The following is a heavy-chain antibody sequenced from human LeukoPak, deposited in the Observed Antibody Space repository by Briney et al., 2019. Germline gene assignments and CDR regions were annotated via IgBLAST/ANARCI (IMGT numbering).Heavy chain of an antibody. V-gene: IGHV1-8*03. Sequence: ASVKVSCKASGYTFTGYYMHWVRQAPGQGLEWMGWINPNSGNTGYAQKFQGRVTITRNTSISTAYMELSSLRSEDTAVYYCAREDGGYGFDYWGQGTLVTVSS. J-gene: IGHJ4*02. CDR3: AREDGGYGFDY. CDR2: INPNSGNT. D-gene: IGHD5-12*01. CDR1: GYTFTGYY.